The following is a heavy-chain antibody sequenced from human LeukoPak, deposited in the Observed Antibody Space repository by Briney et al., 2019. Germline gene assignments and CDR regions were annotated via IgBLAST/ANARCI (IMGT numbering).Heavy chain of an antibody. Sequence: ASVKVSCKASGGTFSSYAISWVRQAPGQGLEWMGRIIPILGIANYAQKLQGRVTITADKSTSTAYMELSSLRSEDTAVYYCARDSHQSAFDIWGQGTMVTVSS. CDR2: IIPILGIA. J-gene: IGHJ3*02. V-gene: IGHV1-69*04. CDR1: GGTFSSYA. CDR3: ARDSHQSAFDI.